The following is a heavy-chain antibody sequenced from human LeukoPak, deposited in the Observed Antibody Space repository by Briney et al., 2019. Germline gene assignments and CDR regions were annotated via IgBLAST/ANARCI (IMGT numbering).Heavy chain of an antibody. Sequence: SETLSLTCIVSGVSISSRTYYWAWIRQPPGKGLEWVGSIYYTGSTYDNPSLKSRVTISVDTSKNQFSLKLSSVTAADTAVYYCARGHDSGYYHYYMDVWGKGTTVTVSS. D-gene: IGHD3-10*01. CDR1: GVSISSRTYY. V-gene: IGHV4-39*07. CDR3: ARGHDSGYYHYYMDV. CDR2: IYYTGST. J-gene: IGHJ6*03.